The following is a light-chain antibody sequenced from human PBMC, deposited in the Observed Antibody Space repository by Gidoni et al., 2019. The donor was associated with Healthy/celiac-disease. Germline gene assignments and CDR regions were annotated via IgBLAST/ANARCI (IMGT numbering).Light chain of an antibody. CDR1: QSVSSSY. Sequence: VLTQSPGTLSLSPGERATLSCRASQSVSSSYLAWYPQKPGQAPRHLIYGASSRATGIPARFSGSGSGTDFTLTISRLEPEDFAVYYCQQYGSSPQLTFGQGTRLEIK. V-gene: IGKV3-20*01. J-gene: IGKJ5*01. CDR3: QQYGSSPQLT. CDR2: GAS.